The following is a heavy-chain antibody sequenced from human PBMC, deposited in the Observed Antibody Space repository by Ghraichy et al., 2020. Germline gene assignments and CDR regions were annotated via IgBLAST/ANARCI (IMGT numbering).Heavy chain of an antibody. J-gene: IGHJ6*02. CDR1: GDSIISSSYY. CDR3: ARRAGGYQYFNGFAV. CDR2: IYYSGTT. D-gene: IGHD2-15*01. V-gene: IGHV4-39*01. Sequence: SETLSLTCSVSGDSIISSSYYWDWIRQPPGKGLEWIGSIYYSGTTYYSPPLKTRVTVSIDTSKNQFSLRLKSVTATDTAVYYCARRAGGYQYFNGFAVWGQWTMIIVPS.